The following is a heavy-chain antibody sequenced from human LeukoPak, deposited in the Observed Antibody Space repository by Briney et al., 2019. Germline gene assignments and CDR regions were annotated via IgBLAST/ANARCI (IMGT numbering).Heavy chain of an antibody. D-gene: IGHD5-12*01. CDR2: IFPSGGEI. CDR3: AKQGYSGYDAFDY. V-gene: IGHV3-23*01. CDR1: GFTFSTFA. J-gene: IGHJ4*02. Sequence: GGSLRLSCAASGFTFSTFAMIWVRQPPGKGLEWVSSIFPSGGEIHYADSVKGRFTISRDNSKNTLYLQMNSLRAEDTAVYYCAKQGYSGYDAFDYWGQGTLVTVSS.